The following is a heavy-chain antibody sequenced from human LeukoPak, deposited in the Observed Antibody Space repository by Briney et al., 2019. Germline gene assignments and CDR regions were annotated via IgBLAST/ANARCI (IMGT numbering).Heavy chain of an antibody. V-gene: IGHV3-7*01. CDR1: GFTFSSYW. CDR3: AKDLWAYCGGDCYSAPDY. Sequence: GGSLRLSCAASGFTFSSYWMSWVRQAPGKGLEWVANIKQDGSEKYYVDSVKGRFTISRDNSKNTLYLQMNSLRAEDTAVYYCAKDLWAYCGGDCYSAPDYWGQGTLVTVSS. J-gene: IGHJ4*02. CDR2: IKQDGSEK. D-gene: IGHD2-21*02.